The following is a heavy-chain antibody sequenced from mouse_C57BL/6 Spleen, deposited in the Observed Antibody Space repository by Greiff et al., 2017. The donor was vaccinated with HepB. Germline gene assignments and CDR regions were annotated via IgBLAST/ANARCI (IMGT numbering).Heavy chain of an antibody. D-gene: IGHD1-1*01. CDR3: TREYYGSSYGYFDV. CDR2: ISSGGDYI. J-gene: IGHJ1*03. CDR1: GFTFSSYA. V-gene: IGHV5-9-1*02. Sequence: EVQLVESGAGLVKPGGSLKLSCAASGFTFSSYAMSWVRQTPEKRLEWVAYISSGGDYIYYADTVKGRFTISRDNARNTLYLQMSSLKSEDTAMYYCTREYYGSSYGYFDVWGTGTTVTVSS.